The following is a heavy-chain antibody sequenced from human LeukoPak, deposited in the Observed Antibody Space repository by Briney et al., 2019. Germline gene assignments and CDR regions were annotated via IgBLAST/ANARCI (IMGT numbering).Heavy chain of an antibody. V-gene: IGHV3-30*04. CDR3: ARDLLNYGSAYYDVGIFDS. J-gene: IGHJ4*02. CDR2: ISKDGRKN. Sequence: PGGSLSLSCEASGFSFSTSGVHWVRQAPGKGLEWMAVISKDGRKNHYADSVKGRFTISRDNSKSTLFLQMNSLRPEDTAIYYCARDLLNYGSAYYDVGIFDSWGQGTLVTVSS. D-gene: IGHD3-10*01. CDR1: GFSFSTSG.